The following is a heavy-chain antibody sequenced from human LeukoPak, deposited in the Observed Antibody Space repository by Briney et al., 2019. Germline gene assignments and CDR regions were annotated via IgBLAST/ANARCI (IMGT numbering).Heavy chain of an antibody. J-gene: IGHJ4*02. CDR3: TTGASDILTGYYTGSNYYFDY. D-gene: IGHD3-9*01. V-gene: IGHV3-15*01. CDR2: IRSKTDGGTT. Sequence: GGSLRLSCAASGFTFNNAWMSWVRQAPGKGLEWVGRIRSKTDGGTTDYAAPVKGRFTISRDDSKNTLYLQMNSLKTEDTAVYYCTTGASDILTGYYTGSNYYFDYWGQGALVTVS. CDR1: GFTFNNAW.